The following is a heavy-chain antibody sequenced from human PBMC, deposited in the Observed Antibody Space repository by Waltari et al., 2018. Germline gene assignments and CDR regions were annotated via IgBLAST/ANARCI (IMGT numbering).Heavy chain of an antibody. Sequence: QVQLQESGTGLVKPSETLSLTCTVPGGSISSYSWSWIRQPPGKGLEWIGYISYSGTTNYNPSLKSRVTISVDTSKNQLSLKLSSVTAADTAVYYCARDGFGSGKFQHWGQGTLVTVSS. CDR3: ARDGFGSGKFQH. J-gene: IGHJ1*01. CDR2: ISYSGTT. D-gene: IGHD3-10*01. CDR1: GGSISSYS. V-gene: IGHV4-59*01.